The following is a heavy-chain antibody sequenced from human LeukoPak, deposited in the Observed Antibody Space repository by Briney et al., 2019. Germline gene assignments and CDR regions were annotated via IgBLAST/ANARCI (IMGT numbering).Heavy chain of an antibody. J-gene: IGHJ4*02. CDR1: GGTFSSYA. D-gene: IGHD6-13*01. CDR2: IIPIFGTA. V-gene: IGHV1-69*01. CDR3: ARDSALQQLEHYFDY. Sequence: GSSVKVSCKASGGTFSSYAISWVRQAPGQGLEWMGGIIPIFGTANYAQKFQGRVTITADESTSTAYMELSSLRSEDTAVYYCARDSALQQLEHYFDYWGQGTLVTVSS.